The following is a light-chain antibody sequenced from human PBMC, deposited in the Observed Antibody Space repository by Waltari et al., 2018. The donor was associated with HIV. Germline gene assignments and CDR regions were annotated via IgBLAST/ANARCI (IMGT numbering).Light chain of an antibody. CDR1: QSVSNN. CDR3: QQYNKWPGT. CDR2: GAS. V-gene: IGKV3-15*01. J-gene: IGKJ1*01. Sequence: EIVMTQSPATLSVSPGERATLSCRAGQSVSNNLAWFQQRPGQAPRLLISGASTRATDVSARFSGSGSGTEFTLTISSLQSEDFAIYYCQQYNKWPGTFGQGTKVEIK.